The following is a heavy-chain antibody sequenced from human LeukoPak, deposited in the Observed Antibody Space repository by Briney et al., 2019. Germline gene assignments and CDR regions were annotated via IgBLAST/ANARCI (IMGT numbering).Heavy chain of an antibody. D-gene: IGHD2-2*01. CDR1: GYTFTSYA. V-gene: IGHV1-3*01. Sequence: ASVKVSCKASGYTFTSYAIHWVRHAPGQRLEWLGWINAGNGDTKYSQRFQGRVTITRDTSATTAYMELTSLRSEDTAVYYCARGYCSSTSCQYYFDYWGQGTLVTVSS. CDR3: ARGYCSSTSCQYYFDY. CDR2: INAGNGDT. J-gene: IGHJ4*02.